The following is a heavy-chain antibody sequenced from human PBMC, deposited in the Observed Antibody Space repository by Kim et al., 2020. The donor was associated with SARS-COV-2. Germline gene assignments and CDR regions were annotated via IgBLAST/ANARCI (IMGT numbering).Heavy chain of an antibody. CDR3: ARGRGSSWYKVSAFDI. V-gene: IGHV4-34*01. D-gene: IGHD6-13*01. CDR2: INHSGST. CDR1: GGSFSGYY. Sequence: SETLSLTCAVYGGSFSGYYWSWIRQPPGKGLEWIGEINHSGSTNYNPSLKSRVTISVDTSKNQFSLKLSSVTAADTAVYYCARGRGSSWYKVSAFDIWGQGTMVTVSS. J-gene: IGHJ3*02.